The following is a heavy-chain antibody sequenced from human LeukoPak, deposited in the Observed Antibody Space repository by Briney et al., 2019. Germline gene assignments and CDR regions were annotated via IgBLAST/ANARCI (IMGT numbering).Heavy chain of an antibody. CDR3: ARAQSWGYSSSWYQNWYFDL. V-gene: IGHV4-59*01. CDR1: GGSISSYY. D-gene: IGHD6-13*01. CDR2: IYYSGST. Sequence: SETLSLTCTVSGGSISSYYWSWIRQPPGKGLEWIGYIYYSGSTNYNPSLKSRVTISVDTSKNQFSLKLSSVTAADTAVYYCARAQSWGYSSSWYQNWYFDLWGRGTLVTVSS. J-gene: IGHJ2*01.